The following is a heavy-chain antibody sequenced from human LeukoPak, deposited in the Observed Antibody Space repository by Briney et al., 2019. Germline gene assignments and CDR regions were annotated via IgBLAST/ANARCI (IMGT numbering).Heavy chain of an antibody. CDR3: ARVGSGDYGAYYYYYGMDV. CDR1: GFSFDDYV. CDR2: ISWNSGSI. Sequence: PGGSLRLSCAASGFSFDDYVMHWVRQAPGKGLEWVSGISWNSGSIGYADSVKGRFTTSRDNAKNSLYLQMNSLRAEDTALYYCARVGSGDYGAYYYYYGMDVWGQGTTVTVSS. D-gene: IGHD4-17*01. J-gene: IGHJ6*02. V-gene: IGHV3-9*01.